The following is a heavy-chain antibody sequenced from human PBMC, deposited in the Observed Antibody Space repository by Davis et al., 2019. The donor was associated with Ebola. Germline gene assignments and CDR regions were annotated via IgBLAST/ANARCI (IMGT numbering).Heavy chain of an antibody. CDR3: ARAQFPTTSDH. Sequence: ASMKVSCKASGYTFTSYGITWVRQAPGQGLEWMGWINPHNGNTNYAQNVQGRVTMTTDTSTSTAYMEVGILRSDDTAVYYCARAQFPTTSDHWGQGTLVTVSS. CDR1: GYTFTSYG. CDR2: INPHNGNT. V-gene: IGHV1-18*04. J-gene: IGHJ4*02. D-gene: IGHD1-1*01.